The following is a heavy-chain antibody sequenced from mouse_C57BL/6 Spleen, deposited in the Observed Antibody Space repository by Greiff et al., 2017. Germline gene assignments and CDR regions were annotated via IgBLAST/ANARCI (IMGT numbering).Heavy chain of an antibody. V-gene: IGHV1-4*01. CDR3: AREDWDEDDY. D-gene: IGHD4-1*01. CDR1: GYTFTSYT. J-gene: IGHJ2*01. Sequence: QVQLQQSGAELARPGASVKMSCKASGYTFTSYTMHWVKQRPGQGLEWIGYITPSSGYTKYNQKFKDKATLTADKSSSTAYMQLSRLTSEDSAVYYCAREDWDEDDYWGQGTTLTVSS. CDR2: ITPSSGYT.